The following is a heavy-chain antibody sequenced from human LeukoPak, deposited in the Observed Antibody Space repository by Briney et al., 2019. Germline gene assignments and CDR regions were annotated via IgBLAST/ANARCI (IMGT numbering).Heavy chain of an antibody. D-gene: IGHD2-2*01. CDR1: GFTFSSYW. Sequence: QPGGSLRLSCEASGFTFSSYWMSWVRQAPGKGLEWVATIRQDGSVNHCVDSVKGRFTVSRDNAWNSLYLQMDSLRAEDTAVYYCARGCGSASCPYDAFDIWGQGTMVTVSS. V-gene: IGHV3-7*04. CDR3: ARGCGSASCPYDAFDI. J-gene: IGHJ3*02. CDR2: IRQDGSVN.